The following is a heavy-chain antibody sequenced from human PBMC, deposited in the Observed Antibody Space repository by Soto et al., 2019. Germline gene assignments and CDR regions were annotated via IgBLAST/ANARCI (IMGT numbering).Heavy chain of an antibody. CDR3: ARGVGFGYYYYHMDL. D-gene: IGHD3-10*01. CDR2: IYYSGSA. Sequence: TSETLSLTCTVSGDSVTSVSDYWSWIRQPPGKGLEWIGYIYYSGSADYNPSLGSRVTISIDTSKNQFSLKLTSVTAADTAVYYCARGVGFGYYYYHMDLWGQGTTVTVSS. V-gene: IGHV4-61*01. J-gene: IGHJ6*02. CDR1: GDSVTSVSDY.